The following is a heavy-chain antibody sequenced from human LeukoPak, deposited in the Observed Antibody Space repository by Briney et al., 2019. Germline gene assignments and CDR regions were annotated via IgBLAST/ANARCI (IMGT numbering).Heavy chain of an antibody. V-gene: IGHV3-11*04. CDR3: TTSNGPLNY. Sequence: GGSLRLSCAASGFTFSDYYMSWIRQAPGKGLEWVSYITGSSSTIYYADSVKGRFTISRDNAKNSLYLQMNSLRAEDTAVYYCTTSNGPLNYWGQGTLVTVSS. J-gene: IGHJ4*02. CDR1: GFTFSDYY. CDR2: ITGSSSTI. D-gene: IGHD2-8*01.